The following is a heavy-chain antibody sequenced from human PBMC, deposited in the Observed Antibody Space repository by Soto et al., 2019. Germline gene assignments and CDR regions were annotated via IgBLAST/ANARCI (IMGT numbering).Heavy chain of an antibody. CDR2: IYRTGST. V-gene: IGHV4-4*02. Sequence: SETLSLTCGVSGGSFTSNNWWTWVRQPPGQGLEWIGEIYRTGSTNYNPSLKSRVTISLDKSENQFSLKVTSLTAADTAVYYCASRDPGTSVDYWGQGTLVTVSS. CDR1: GGSFTSNNW. D-gene: IGHD1-7*01. J-gene: IGHJ4*02. CDR3: ASRDPGTSVDY.